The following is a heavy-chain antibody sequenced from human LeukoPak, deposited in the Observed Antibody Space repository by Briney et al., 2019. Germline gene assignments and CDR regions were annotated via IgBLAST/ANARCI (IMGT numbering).Heavy chain of an antibody. CDR1: GFTFNNYA. CDR3: AKDGIGGIYYDSSGYFDY. Sequence: GGSLRLSCAASGFTFNNYAMSWVRQAPGKGLEWVSAISGRGGSTYYADPLKGRFTISRDNSKNTLYLQMNSLRAEDTALYYSAKDGIGGIYYDSSGYFDYWGQGTLVTVSS. D-gene: IGHD3-22*01. J-gene: IGHJ4*02. CDR2: ISGRGGST. V-gene: IGHV3-23*01.